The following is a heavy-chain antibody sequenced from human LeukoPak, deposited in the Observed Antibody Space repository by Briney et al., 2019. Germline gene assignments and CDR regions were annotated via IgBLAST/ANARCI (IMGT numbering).Heavy chain of an antibody. Sequence: GSSVKVSSKASGGTFSSYAISWVRQAPGQGLEWMGGIIPIFGTANYAQKFQGRVTITTDESTSTAYMELSSLRSEDTAVYYCARGKLSWDREGYFDYWGQGTLVTVSS. CDR2: IIPIFGTA. J-gene: IGHJ4*02. V-gene: IGHV1-69*05. D-gene: IGHD6-13*01. CDR1: GGTFSSYA. CDR3: ARGKLSWDREGYFDY.